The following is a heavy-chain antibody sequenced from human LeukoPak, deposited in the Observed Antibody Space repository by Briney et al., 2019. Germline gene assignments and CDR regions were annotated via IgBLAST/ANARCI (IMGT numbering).Heavy chain of an antibody. J-gene: IGHJ4*02. CDR2: IIPIFGTA. D-gene: IGHD3-10*01. CDR3: ARSTEYYFDY. Sequence: ASVTVSCTASGGTFSSYAISWVRQAPGQGLEWMGGIIPIFGTANYAQKFQGRVTITTDEYTSTAYMELSSLRSEDTAVYYCARSTEYYFDYWGQGTLVTVSS. CDR1: GGTFSSYA. V-gene: IGHV1-69*05.